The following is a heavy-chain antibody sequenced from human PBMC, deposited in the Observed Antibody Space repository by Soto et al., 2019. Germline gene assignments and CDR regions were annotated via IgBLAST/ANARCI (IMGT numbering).Heavy chain of an antibody. J-gene: IGHJ6*02. CDR2: INHSGST. CDR3: ASTWYYDFWSGYYLDV. Sequence: PSETLSLTCAVYGGSFSGYYWSWIRQPPGKGLEWIGEINHSGSTNHNPSLKSRVTISVDTSKNQFSLKLSSVTAADTAVYYCASTWYYDFWSGYYLDVWGQGTTVTVSS. D-gene: IGHD3-3*01. V-gene: IGHV4-34*01. CDR1: GGSFSGYY.